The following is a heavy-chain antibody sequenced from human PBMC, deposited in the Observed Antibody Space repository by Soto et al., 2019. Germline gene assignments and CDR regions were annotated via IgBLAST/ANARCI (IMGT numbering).Heavy chain of an antibody. V-gene: IGHV4-34*01. D-gene: IGHD6-19*01. CDR1: AESFSGYF. J-gene: IGHJ4*02. CDR2: INHSGNI. CDR3: TIGQWLQRSEY. Sequence: QVQLQQWGAGLLKPSETLSLTCGVYAESFSGYFWNWIRQPPGKGLEWIGEINHSGNINYNPSLRSRVTISLDTSNNQFSLNLSSVTAADTAVYYCTIGQWLQRSEYWGQGTLVTLSS.